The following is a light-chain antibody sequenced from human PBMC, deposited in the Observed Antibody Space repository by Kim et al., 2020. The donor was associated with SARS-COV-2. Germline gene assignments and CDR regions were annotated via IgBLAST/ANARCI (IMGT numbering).Light chain of an antibody. CDR1: QSVSSSY. CDR2: GAS. Sequence: LSPGERATLSCRASQSVSSSYLAWYQQKPGQAPRLLIYGASSRATGIPDRFSGSGSGIDFTLTISRLEPEDFAVYYCQQYGSSPYTFGQGTKLEI. V-gene: IGKV3-20*01. CDR3: QQYGSSPYT. J-gene: IGKJ2*01.